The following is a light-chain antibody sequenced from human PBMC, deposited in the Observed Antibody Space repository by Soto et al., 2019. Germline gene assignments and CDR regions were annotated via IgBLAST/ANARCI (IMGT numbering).Light chain of an antibody. Sequence: IRLTQSPSSLSASIGDRVTIACRASQGIISYLVWYQQKPGKAPKLLIHDASSLQSGVPSRFSGSGSGTDFTLTISNLQPEDFATYYCQQVKSYPFTFGGGTKVEIK. CDR2: DAS. V-gene: IGKV1-9*01. CDR1: QGIISY. CDR3: QQVKSYPFT. J-gene: IGKJ4*01.